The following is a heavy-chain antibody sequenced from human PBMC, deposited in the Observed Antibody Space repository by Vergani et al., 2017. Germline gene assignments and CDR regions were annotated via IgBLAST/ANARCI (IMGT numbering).Heavy chain of an antibody. CDR3: ARGIAAAAPDS. V-gene: IGHV1-18*01. J-gene: IGHJ4*03. D-gene: IGHD6-13*01. Sequence: QVHLVQSGAEVKKPGASVKVSCKASGYSFISYGITWVRQAPGQGLEWMGWISPSNCNTNYAQNLQGRVTLTTDTSTTTAYMELRSLRSDDTAIYYCARGIAAAAPDSWGQGTLVTVSS. CDR1: GYSFISYG. CDR2: ISPSNCNT.